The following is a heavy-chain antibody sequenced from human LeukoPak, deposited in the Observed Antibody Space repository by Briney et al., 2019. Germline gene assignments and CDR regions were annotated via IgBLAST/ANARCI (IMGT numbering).Heavy chain of an antibody. J-gene: IGHJ4*02. CDR3: ARGTVGAIGTHFDY. CDR1: SGSIRNYY. V-gene: IGHV4-59*01. Sequence: PSETLSLTCRVSSGSIRNYYWSWIRQPPGKGLEWLGYIHDTGSTNYNPSLKSRVTMSVDTSKNQFSLNLRSVTTADTAVYHCARGTVGAIGTHFDYWGQGTLVTVSS. D-gene: IGHD1-26*01. CDR2: IHDTGST.